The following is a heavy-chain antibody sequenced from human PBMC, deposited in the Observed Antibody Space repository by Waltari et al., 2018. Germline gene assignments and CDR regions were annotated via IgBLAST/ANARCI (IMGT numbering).Heavy chain of an antibody. J-gene: IGHJ4*02. CDR3: SRDSSGNDY. V-gene: IGHV3-7*01. Sequence: EVQMVESGGGLVQPGGPMTISCQASGFPFSTFWMSWFRQAPGKGLEWVANIKEDGSATYYIDSVRGRFTISRDNAKNSLYLQMSSLRVDDTAMYYCSRDSSGNDYWGQGTLVTVS. CDR1: GFPFSTFW. CDR2: IKEDGSAT. D-gene: IGHD1-26*01.